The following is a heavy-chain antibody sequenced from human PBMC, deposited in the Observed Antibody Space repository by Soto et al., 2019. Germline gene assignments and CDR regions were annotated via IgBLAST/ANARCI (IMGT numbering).Heavy chain of an antibody. J-gene: IGHJ6*02. D-gene: IGHD1-1*01. CDR1: GGSISSRSYY. CDR2: IYYSGST. V-gene: IGHV4-39*02. CDR3: AREPVQLERRSDGMDI. Sequence: PSETLSLTCTVSGGSISSRSYYWGWIRQPPGKGLEWIGSIYYSGSTYYNPSLKSRVTISVDTSKNQFSLKLSSVTAADTAVYYCAREPVQLERRSDGMDIWGQGTTVTVSS.